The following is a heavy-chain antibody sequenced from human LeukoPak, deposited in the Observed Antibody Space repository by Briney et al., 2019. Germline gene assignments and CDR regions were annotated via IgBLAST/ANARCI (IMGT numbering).Heavy chain of an antibody. CDR3: AKDRAWGYSYGHWL. D-gene: IGHD5-18*01. J-gene: IGHJ4*02. Sequence: GGSLRLSCAASGFTFSSYGMHWVRQAPGKGLEWVAVISYDGSNKYYADSVKGRFTISRDNSKNTLYLQMNSLRAEDTAVYYCAKDRAWGYSYGHWLWGQGTLVTVSS. CDR1: GFTFSSYG. V-gene: IGHV3-30*18. CDR2: ISYDGSNK.